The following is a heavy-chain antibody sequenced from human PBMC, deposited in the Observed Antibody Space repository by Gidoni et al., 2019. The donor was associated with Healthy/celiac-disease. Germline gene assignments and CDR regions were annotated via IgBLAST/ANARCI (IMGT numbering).Heavy chain of an antibody. V-gene: IGHV1-46*03. CDR3: ARDGRGLWTVRGGAPYYGMDV. CDR2: INPSGGST. CDR1: GYTFTSYY. D-gene: IGHD3-10*01. Sequence: QVQLVQSGAEVKKPGASVKVSCKASGYTFTSYYMHWVRQAPGQGLEWMGIINPSGGSTSYAQKFQGRVTMTRDTSTSTVYMELSSLRSEDTAVYYCARDGRGLWTVRGGAPYYGMDVWGQGTTVTVSS. J-gene: IGHJ6*02.